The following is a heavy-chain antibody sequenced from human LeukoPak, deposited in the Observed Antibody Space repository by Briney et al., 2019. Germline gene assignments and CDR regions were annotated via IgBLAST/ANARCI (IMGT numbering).Heavy chain of an antibody. CDR1: GDSVSSNSAT. CDR2: TYYRSKWYN. V-gene: IGHV6-1*01. Sequence: SQTLSLTCAISGDSVSSNSATWNWIRQSPSRGLEWLGRTYYRSKWYNDCAVSVKSRMTINPDTSKNQFSLQLNSVTPEDTAVYYCARATMVRGALLHDWYFDLWGRGTLVTVSS. J-gene: IGHJ2*01. CDR3: ARATMVRGALLHDWYFDL. D-gene: IGHD3-10*01.